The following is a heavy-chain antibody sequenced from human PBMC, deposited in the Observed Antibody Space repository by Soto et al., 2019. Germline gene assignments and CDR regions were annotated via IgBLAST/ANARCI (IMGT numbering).Heavy chain of an antibody. CDR2: VRNIAYRETT. J-gene: IGHJ6*02. CDR3: VKGYWKGDV. Sequence: PGGSLRLSCTTSGFTFGDYAMTWFRQAPGKGLEWVALVRNIAYRETTEYAASVKGRFTVSRDNSKRIAYLQMNSLRDEDTAVYHCVKGYWKGDVWGQGTTVTVSS. D-gene: IGHD1-1*01. V-gene: IGHV3-49*03. CDR1: GFTFGDYA.